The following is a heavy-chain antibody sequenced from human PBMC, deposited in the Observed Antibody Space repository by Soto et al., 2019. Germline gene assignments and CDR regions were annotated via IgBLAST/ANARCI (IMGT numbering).Heavy chain of an antibody. CDR3: ARGRYFVTTHRQWWYFDF. CDR1: GYTFITNG. D-gene: IGHD3-10*01. V-gene: IGHV1-18*01. Sequence: QVELVQSGPEVKRPGASVKVSCKASGYTFITNGINWVRQAPGQGLEWMGWISPANGDKKYAQKFKGRVTLTSETSTDTVYMELTNLRSDDTAVYFCARGRYFVTTHRQWWYFDFWGRGTLVTVSS. CDR2: ISPANGDK. J-gene: IGHJ2*01.